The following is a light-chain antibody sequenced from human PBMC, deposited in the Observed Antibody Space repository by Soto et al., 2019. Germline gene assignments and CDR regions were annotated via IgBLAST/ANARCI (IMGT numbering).Light chain of an antibody. CDR1: QSVSRSY. CDR3: QQLNSYPLT. V-gene: IGKV3D-20*02. Sequence: ERGLPQSPATLFLSPGENATASCTASQSVSRSYLAWYQQKPGQAPRLLIYGASSRATGIPDRFSGSGSGTDFTLTISRLEPEDFATYYCQQLNSYPLTFAGGTKVDIK. CDR2: GAS. J-gene: IGKJ4*01.